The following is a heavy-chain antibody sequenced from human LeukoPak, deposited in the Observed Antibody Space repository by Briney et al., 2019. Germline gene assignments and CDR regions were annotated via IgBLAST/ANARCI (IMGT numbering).Heavy chain of an antibody. Sequence: ASVKVSCKASGYTFTGYYMHWVRQAPGQGLEWMGWINPNSGGTNYAQKFQGRVTMTRDTSISTAYMELSRLRSDDTAVYYCARGRGAWDYGDYFWFDPWGQGTLVTVSS. CDR2: INPNSGGT. J-gene: IGHJ5*02. V-gene: IGHV1-2*02. D-gene: IGHD4-17*01. CDR3: ARGRGAWDYGDYFWFDP. CDR1: GYTFTGYY.